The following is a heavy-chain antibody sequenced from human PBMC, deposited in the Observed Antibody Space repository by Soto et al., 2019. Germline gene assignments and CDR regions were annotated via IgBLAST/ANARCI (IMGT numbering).Heavy chain of an antibody. CDR1: GFTFSSYS. D-gene: IGHD6-6*01. J-gene: IGHJ4*02. Sequence: PGGSLRLSCAASGFTFSSYSMNWVRQAPGKGLEWVSSISSSSSYIYYADSVKGRFTISRDNAKNSLYLQMNSLRAEDTAVYYCARVKEAYSSSSPIDYWGQGTLVTVSS. CDR3: ARVKEAYSSSSPIDY. V-gene: IGHV3-21*01. CDR2: ISSSSSYI.